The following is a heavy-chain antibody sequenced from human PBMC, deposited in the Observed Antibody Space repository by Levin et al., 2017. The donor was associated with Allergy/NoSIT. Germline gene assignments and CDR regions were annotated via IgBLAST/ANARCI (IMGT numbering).Heavy chain of an antibody. D-gene: IGHD3-10*01. V-gene: IGHV1-2*02. J-gene: IGHJ4*02. Sequence: RASVKVSCKASGYTFSGYYMNWVRQAPGQGLEWMGWINPYSGGTNYAQKFQDRVTMTRDTSINTAYMELSRLRSDDTAVYYCVPKARGSGTSFDVWGQGTPVTVSS. CDR3: VPKARGSGTSFDV. CDR1: GYTFSGYY. CDR2: INPYSGGT.